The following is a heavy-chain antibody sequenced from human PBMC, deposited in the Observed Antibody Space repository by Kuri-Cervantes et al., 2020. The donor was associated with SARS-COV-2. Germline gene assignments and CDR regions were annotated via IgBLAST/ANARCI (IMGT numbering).Heavy chain of an antibody. V-gene: IGHV3-30*04. CDR1: GFTFSSYA. CDR2: ISYDGSNK. J-gene: IGHJ4*02. D-gene: IGHD3-22*01. CDR3: ARADGITMIVETRPTDY. Sequence: GGSLRLSCAASGFTFSSYAMHWVRQAPGKGLEWVAVISYDGSNKYYADSVKGRFTISRDNSKNTLYLQMNSLRAEDTAVYYCARADGITMIVETRPTDYWGQGTLVTVFS.